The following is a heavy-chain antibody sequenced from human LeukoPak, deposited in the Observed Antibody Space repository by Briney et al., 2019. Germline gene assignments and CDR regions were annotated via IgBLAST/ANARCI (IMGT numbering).Heavy chain of an antibody. D-gene: IGHD3-22*01. CDR2: IRSKIYGGTT. J-gene: IGHJ6*02. V-gene: IGHV3-49*04. CDR3: SGYRTYYSGMDV. Sequence: GGSLRLSCTTSGFTFSDYAMTWVRQAPGKGLKWVGFIRSKIYGGTTEYAASVKGRFTISRDDSKSIAYLQMNSLKTEDTAVYYCSGYRTYYSGMDVWGQGTTVTVSS. CDR1: GFTFSDYA.